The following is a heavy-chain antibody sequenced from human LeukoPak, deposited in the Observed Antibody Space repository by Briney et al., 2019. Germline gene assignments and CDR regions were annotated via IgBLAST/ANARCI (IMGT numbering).Heavy chain of an antibody. V-gene: IGHV3-48*01. J-gene: IGHJ4*02. CDR1: GFTFSSYW. CDR3: ARDMGIVTGYYVDY. CDR2: ITGNSHTI. Sequence: GGSLRLSCAASGFTFSSYWMSWVRQAPGKGLEWISYITGNSHTIYYADSVKGRFTISRDNAKNSLYLQMNSLRAEDTAVYYCARDMGIVTGYYVDYWGQGTLVTVSS. D-gene: IGHD3-9*01.